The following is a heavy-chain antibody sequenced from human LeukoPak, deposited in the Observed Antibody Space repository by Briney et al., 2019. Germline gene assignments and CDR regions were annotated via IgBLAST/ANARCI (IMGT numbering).Heavy chain of an antibody. V-gene: IGHV4-59*01. Sequence: SETLSLTCSVSGGSINSDYWNWIRQPPGKGLEWIGYIYHSGSTNYNPSLKSRVTISIDKSKKQFSLKLISVTATDTAIYYCARVGGMTTINNAAFDIWGQGTMVTVSS. J-gene: IGHJ3*02. CDR3: ARVGGMTTINNAAFDI. CDR2: IYHSGST. CDR1: GGSINSDY. D-gene: IGHD5-24*01.